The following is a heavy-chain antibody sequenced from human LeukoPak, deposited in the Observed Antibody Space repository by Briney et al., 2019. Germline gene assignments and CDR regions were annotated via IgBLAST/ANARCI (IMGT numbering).Heavy chain of an antibody. CDR3: AGPYCGGDCYSGGYYYYYGMDV. J-gene: IGHJ6*02. CDR2: IYYSGST. V-gene: IGHV4-39*01. Sequence: SETLSLTCTVSGGSISSSSYYWGWIRQPPGKGLEWIGSIYYSGSTYYNPSLKSRVTISVDTSKNQFSLKLSSVTAADTAVYYCAGPYCGGDCYSGGYYYYYGMDVWGQGPRSPSP. CDR1: GGSISSSSYY. D-gene: IGHD2-21*02.